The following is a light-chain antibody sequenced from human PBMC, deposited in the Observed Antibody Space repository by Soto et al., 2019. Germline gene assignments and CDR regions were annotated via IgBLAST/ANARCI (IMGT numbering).Light chain of an antibody. CDR1: QSVSSDS. CDR3: QQYGTSPCT. V-gene: IGKV3-20*01. CDR2: DAS. J-gene: IGKJ1*01. Sequence: EIVLTQSPGTLSLSPGERAILSCRASQSVSSDSLAWYRQKPGQAPRLLVYDASSRATGIPDRFSGSGSGTDFTLTISRLEPEDFAVYYCQQYGTSPCTFGQGTKLEIK.